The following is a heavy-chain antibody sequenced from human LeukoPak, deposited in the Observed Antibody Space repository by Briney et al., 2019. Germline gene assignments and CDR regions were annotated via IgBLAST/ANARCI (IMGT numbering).Heavy chain of an antibody. Sequence: PGGSLRLSCAASGFTFSSYSMNWVRQAPGKGLEWVSSISSSSSYIYYADSVKGRFTISRDNAKNSLYLQMNSLRAEDTAVYYCARERYSSSRTHYYYMDVWGKGTTVTVSS. V-gene: IGHV3-21*01. CDR3: ARERYSSSRTHYYYMDV. D-gene: IGHD6-6*01. CDR2: ISSSSSYI. CDR1: GFTFSSYS. J-gene: IGHJ6*03.